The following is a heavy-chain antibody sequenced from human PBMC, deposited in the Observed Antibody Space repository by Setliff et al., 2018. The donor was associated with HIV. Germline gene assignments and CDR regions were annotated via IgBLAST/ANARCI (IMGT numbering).Heavy chain of an antibody. V-gene: IGHV1-69*04. CDR2: IIPSIATA. D-gene: IGHD1-1*01. J-gene: IGHJ6*03. Sequence: ASVKVSCKASGYTFTSYAINWVRQAPGQGLEWMGRIIPSIATANYAQKFQGRVTITADKSTSTAYMELSSLRSEDTAVYYCARNPQPTGTPDYYYYYYMDVWGKGTTVTVSS. CDR1: GYTFTSYA. CDR3: ARNPQPTGTPDYYYYYYMDV.